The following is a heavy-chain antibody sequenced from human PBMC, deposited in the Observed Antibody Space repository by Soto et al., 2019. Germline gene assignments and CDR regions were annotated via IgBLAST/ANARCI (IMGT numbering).Heavy chain of an antibody. J-gene: IGHJ4*02. CDR1: GFTYKSYA. Sequence: PGGSLRLSCAASGFTYKSYAITCVRQAPGKGLEWVSLLTSDGSAYYGDSVKGRFLMSRDNSKNTLYLQMNSLRAEVTSIYYCVPNYYADYSGPATLATVSS. D-gene: IGHD3-10*01. CDR2: LTSDGSA. V-gene: IGHV3-23*01. CDR3: VPNYYADY.